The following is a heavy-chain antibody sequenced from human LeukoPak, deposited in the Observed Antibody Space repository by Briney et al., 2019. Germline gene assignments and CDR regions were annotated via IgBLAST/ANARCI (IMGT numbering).Heavy chain of an antibody. CDR3: ARVSPPRSSGNRMDY. D-gene: IGHD1-14*01. J-gene: IGHJ4*02. V-gene: IGHV4-61*02. Sequence: PSETLSLTCTVSGGSISSGSYYWSWIRQPAGKGLEWIGRIYTSGSTNYNPSLKSRVTISVDTSKNQFSLKLSSVTAADTAVYYCARVSPPRSSGNRMDYWGQGTLVTVSS. CDR2: IYTSGST. CDR1: GGSISSGSYY.